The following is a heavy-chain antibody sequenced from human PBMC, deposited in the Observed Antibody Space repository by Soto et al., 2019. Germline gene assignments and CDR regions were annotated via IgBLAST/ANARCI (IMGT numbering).Heavy chain of an antibody. J-gene: IGHJ4*02. Sequence: ASVKVSCKASGYTFTSYGISWVRQAPGQGLEWMGWISAYNGNTNYAQKLQGRVTMTTDTSTSTAYMELRSLRSDDTAVYYCARDNSSPCCTNGVCVPIGYWGQGTLVTVSS. D-gene: IGHD2-8*01. CDR3: ARDNSSPCCTNGVCVPIGY. CDR2: ISAYNGNT. V-gene: IGHV1-18*04. CDR1: GYTFTSYG.